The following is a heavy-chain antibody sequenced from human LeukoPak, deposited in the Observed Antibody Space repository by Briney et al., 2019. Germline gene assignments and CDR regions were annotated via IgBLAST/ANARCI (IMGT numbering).Heavy chain of an antibody. CDR1: GGSISSYC. CDR3: AKSNGYGLIDI. V-gene: IGHV4-59*12. Sequence: SETLSLTCTVSGGSISSYCWSWIRQPPGKGLEWIGYIFYSGSTNYNPSLKSRVTMSVDTSRNQFSLKLNSVTAADTAVYYCAKSNGYGLIDIWGQGTMVTVSS. D-gene: IGHD3-10*01. J-gene: IGHJ3*02. CDR2: IFYSGST.